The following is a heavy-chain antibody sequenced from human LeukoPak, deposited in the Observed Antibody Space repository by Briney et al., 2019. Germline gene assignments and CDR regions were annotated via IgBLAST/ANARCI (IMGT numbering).Heavy chain of an antibody. V-gene: IGHV5-51*01. Sequence: GESLKISCKGSGYSFTSYWIGWVRQMPGKGLEWMGIIYPGDSDTRYSPSFQGQVTMSADKSISTAYLQWSSLKASDTAMYYCARRAAAGTSYNWFDPWGQGTLVTVSS. J-gene: IGHJ5*02. D-gene: IGHD1-1*01. CDR3: ARRAAAGTSYNWFDP. CDR2: IYPGDSDT. CDR1: GYSFTSYW.